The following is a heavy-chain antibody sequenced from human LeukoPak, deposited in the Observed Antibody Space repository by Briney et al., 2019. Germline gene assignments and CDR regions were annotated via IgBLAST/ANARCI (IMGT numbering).Heavy chain of an antibody. J-gene: IGHJ4*02. D-gene: IGHD3-9*01. CDR3: AREWSLGVPFDR. Sequence: PGGSLRLSCAASGFIFSTYDMHWVRQAPGKGLEWVAVIGDDGSNKYYADSVKGRFTISRDNSEKTLYLQMNSLRVEDTAIYYCAREWSLGVPFDRWGQGTLVTVSS. CDR1: GFIFSTYD. V-gene: IGHV3-33*01. CDR2: IGDDGSNK.